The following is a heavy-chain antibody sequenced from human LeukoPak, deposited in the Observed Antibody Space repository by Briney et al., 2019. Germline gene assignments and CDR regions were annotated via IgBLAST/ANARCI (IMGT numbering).Heavy chain of an antibody. Sequence: SETLSLTCAVYGGSFSGYYWSWIRHPPGKGLEWIGEINHSGSTNYNPSLKSRVTISVDTSKNQFSLKLSSVTAADTAVYYCARDRSSSWHFDYWGQGTLVTVSS. D-gene: IGHD6-13*01. V-gene: IGHV4-34*01. J-gene: IGHJ4*02. CDR1: GGSFSGYY. CDR2: INHSGST. CDR3: ARDRSSSWHFDY.